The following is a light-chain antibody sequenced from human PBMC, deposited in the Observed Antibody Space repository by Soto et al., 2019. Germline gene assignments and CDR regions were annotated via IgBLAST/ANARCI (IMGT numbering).Light chain of an antibody. V-gene: IGKV1-5*03. CDR1: QTISSW. CDR3: QHYNSYSEA. J-gene: IGKJ1*01. Sequence: DIQMTQSPSTLSGSVGDRVTITCRASQTISSWLAWYQQKKGKAPKILIYKASTLKSGVPSRFRGSGSGTEFTLTISRLQPDDFETYYCQHYNSYSEAFGQGTKVDIK. CDR2: KAS.